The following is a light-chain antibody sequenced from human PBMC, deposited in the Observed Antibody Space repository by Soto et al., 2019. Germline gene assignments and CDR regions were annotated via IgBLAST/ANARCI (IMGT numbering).Light chain of an antibody. CDR2: SNN. CDR1: SSNIGSNP. V-gene: IGLV1-44*01. Sequence: QAVVAQPPSASGTPGQRVTISCSGSSSNIGSNPVNWYQQLPGTAPKLLIHSNNQRPSGVPDRFSGSKSGTSASLAISGLQSEDEADYFCAAWDDSLNGAVFGGGTKLTVL. J-gene: IGLJ2*01. CDR3: AAWDDSLNGAV.